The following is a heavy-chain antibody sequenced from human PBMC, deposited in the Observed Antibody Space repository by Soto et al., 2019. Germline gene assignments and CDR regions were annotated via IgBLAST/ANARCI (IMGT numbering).Heavy chain of an antibody. CDR2: IYYSGST. CDR1: GGSISNYY. CDR3: ARVISPMAPSDY. V-gene: IGHV4-59*12. Sequence: PSETLSLTCTVSGGSISNYYWSWIRQPPGKGLEWIGYIYYSGSTNYSPSLKSRVTISVDTSKNQFSLKLSSVTAADTAVYYCARVISPMAPSDYWGQGILVTVSS. D-gene: IGHD3-10*01. J-gene: IGHJ4*02.